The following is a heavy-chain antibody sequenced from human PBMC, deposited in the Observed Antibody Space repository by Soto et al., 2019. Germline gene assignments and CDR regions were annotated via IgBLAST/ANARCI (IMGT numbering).Heavy chain of an antibody. CDR3: ARRLSYGSGSDH. D-gene: IGHD6-19*01. CDR1: GYSFTTYW. J-gene: IGHJ4*02. Sequence: HVESLKISCKGSGYSFTTYWIGWVRHMPGKGLEWMGIIYPPDSQARYSPSFQGQVTLSVDKSINTAYLQWSSLKASDTAMYYCARRLSYGSGSDHWGQGTLVNVSS. CDR2: IYPPDSQA. V-gene: IGHV5-51*01.